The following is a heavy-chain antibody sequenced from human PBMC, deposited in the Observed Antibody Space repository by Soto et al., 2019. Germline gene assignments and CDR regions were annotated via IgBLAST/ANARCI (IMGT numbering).Heavy chain of an antibody. D-gene: IGHD3-16*02. V-gene: IGHV4-59*08. CDR3: ARGPSGELSLQYYMDV. CDR1: GGSISSYY. J-gene: IGHJ6*03. CDR2: IYYSGST. Sequence: SETLSLTCTVSGGSISSYYWSWIRQPPGKGLEWIGYIYYSGSTNYNPSLKSRVTISVDTSKNQFSLKLSSVTAADTAVYYCARGPSGELSLQYYMDVWGKGTTVTVSS.